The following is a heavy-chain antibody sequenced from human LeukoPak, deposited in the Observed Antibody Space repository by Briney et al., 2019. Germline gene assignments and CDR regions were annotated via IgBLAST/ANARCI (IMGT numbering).Heavy chain of an antibody. Sequence: GGSLRLSCAASGFSLSAYGMHWVRQAPGKGLEWVSVISIDGSNKDYVDSVKGRFTISRDDSKNTLYLQMNSLRAEDTAIYYCARGLLDYGDYYFGFWGQGTLITVS. CDR3: ARGLLDYGDYYFGF. CDR2: ISIDGSNK. CDR1: GFSLSAYG. D-gene: IGHD4-17*01. J-gene: IGHJ4*02. V-gene: IGHV3-33*05.